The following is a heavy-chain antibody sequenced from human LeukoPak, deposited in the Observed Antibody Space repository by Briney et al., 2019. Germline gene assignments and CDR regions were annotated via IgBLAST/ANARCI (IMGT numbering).Heavy chain of an antibody. D-gene: IGHD5-24*01. V-gene: IGHV1-46*03. CDR3: ARGREMATIPGVYYYYMDV. Sequence: ASVKVSCKASGYTFTSYYLLWVRQAPGQGLEWMGIINPSGGSTSYAQKFQGRVTMTTDTSTSTVYMELSSLRSEDTAVYYCARGREMATIPGVYYYYMDVWGKGTTVTVSS. CDR2: INPSGGST. CDR1: GYTFTSYY. J-gene: IGHJ6*03.